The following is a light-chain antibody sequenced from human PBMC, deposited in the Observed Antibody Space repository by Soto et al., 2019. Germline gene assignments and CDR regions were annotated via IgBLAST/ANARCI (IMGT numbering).Light chain of an antibody. V-gene: IGLV2-14*01. CDR3: SSYRSLNIGV. CDR1: SSDIGRYNY. Sequence: QSVLTQPASVSGSPGQSITISCTGTSSDIGRYNYVSWYQQHPGKAPKLMIYEVTYRPSGVSDRFSGFKSGNTASLTISGLQAEDEADYYCSSYRSLNIGVFGTGTKVTVL. CDR2: EVT. J-gene: IGLJ1*01.